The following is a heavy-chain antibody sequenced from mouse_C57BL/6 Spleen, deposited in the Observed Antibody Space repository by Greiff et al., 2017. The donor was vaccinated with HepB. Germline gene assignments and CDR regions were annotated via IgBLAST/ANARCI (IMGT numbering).Heavy chain of an antibody. V-gene: IGHV1-52*01. CDR3: ARSGTAQAIVYAMDY. CDR2: IDPSDSET. Sequence: QVQLKQPGAELVRPGSSVKLSCKASGYTFTSYWMHWVKQRPIQGLEWIGNIDPSDSETHYNQKFKDKATLTVDKSSSTAYMQLSSLTSEDSAVYYCARSGTAQAIVYAMDYWGQGTSVTVSS. CDR1: GYTFTSYW. D-gene: IGHD3-2*02. J-gene: IGHJ4*01.